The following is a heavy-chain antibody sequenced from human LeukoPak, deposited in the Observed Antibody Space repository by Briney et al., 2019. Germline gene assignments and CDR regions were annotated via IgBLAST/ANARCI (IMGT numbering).Heavy chain of an antibody. J-gene: IGHJ2*01. D-gene: IGHD1-26*01. V-gene: IGHV3-23*01. CDR3: APRIVGATVVDL. Sequence: GGSLRLSCAASGFTVSSNYMSWVRQAPGKGLEWVSAISVSGGSTYYADSVKGRFTISRDNPKNTLYLQMNSLRAEDTAVYYCAPRIVGATVVDLWGRGTLVTVSS. CDR2: ISVSGGST. CDR1: GFTVSSNY.